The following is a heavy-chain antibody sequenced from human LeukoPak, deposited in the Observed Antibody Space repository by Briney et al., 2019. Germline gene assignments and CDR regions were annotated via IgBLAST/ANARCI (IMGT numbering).Heavy chain of an antibody. CDR2: ISSSSSYM. CDR1: GFTFSSYS. D-gene: IGHD1-1*01. V-gene: IGHV3-21*01. Sequence: GGSLRLSCAASGFTFSSYSMNWVRQAPGKGLEWVSSISSSSSYMYYADSVKGRFTISRDNAKNSLYLQMNSLRADDTAIYYCARDATYNLDNWGQGTLVTVSS. CDR3: ARDATYNLDN. J-gene: IGHJ4*02.